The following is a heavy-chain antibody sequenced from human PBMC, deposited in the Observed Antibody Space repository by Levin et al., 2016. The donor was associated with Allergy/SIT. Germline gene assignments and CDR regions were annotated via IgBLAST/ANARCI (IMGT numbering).Heavy chain of an antibody. CDR3: AREGSLYYFDY. V-gene: IGHV3-53*01. CDR2: IYSGGST. Sequence: GGSLRLSCAASGFTVSSNYMSWVRQAPGKGLEWVSVIYSGGSTYYADSVKGRFTISRDNSKNTLYLQMNSLRAEDTAVYYCAREGSLYYFDYWGQGTLVTVSS. CDR1: GFTVSSNY. J-gene: IGHJ4*02.